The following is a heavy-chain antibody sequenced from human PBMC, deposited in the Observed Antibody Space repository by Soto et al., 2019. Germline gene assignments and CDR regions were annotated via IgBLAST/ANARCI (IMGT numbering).Heavy chain of an antibody. CDR2: IFYTGTT. Sequence: SETLSLTCTVSGASSSSYYWSWIRQPPGKGLEWIGYIFYTGTTNYNPSLENRVTMSVDTSKNQFSLKLSSVTAADTAVYYCAKLLYASTFYYYGMEVWGQGTTVTVSS. J-gene: IGHJ6*02. V-gene: IGHV4-59*01. CDR1: GASSSSYY. D-gene: IGHD1-7*01. CDR3: AKLLYASTFYYYGMEV.